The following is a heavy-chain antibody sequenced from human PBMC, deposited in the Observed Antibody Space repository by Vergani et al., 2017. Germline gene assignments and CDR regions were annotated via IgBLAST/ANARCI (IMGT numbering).Heavy chain of an antibody. CDR1: GFTFSSYA. J-gene: IGHJ6*02. D-gene: IGHD2-15*01. Sequence: EVQLLESGGGLVQPGGSLRLSCGASGFTFSSYAMTWVRQAPGKGLEWVSAISGSGGNTFYTDSVKGRFTISRDNSKDTLYLQMNSLRVEDTAIYYCAKALDPNCKGGNCYSYCCGLGLWGQGTTVTVSS. CDR3: AKALDPNCKGGNCYSYCCGLGL. V-gene: IGHV3-23*01. CDR2: ISGSGGNT.